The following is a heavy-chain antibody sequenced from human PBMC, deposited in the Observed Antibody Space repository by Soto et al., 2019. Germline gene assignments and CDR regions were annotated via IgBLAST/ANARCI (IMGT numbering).Heavy chain of an antibody. CDR2: IIPIFGTA. J-gene: IGHJ3*02. V-gene: IGHV1-69*06. CDR1: GGTFSSYA. D-gene: IGHD6-6*01. Sequence: SAKASCKAPGGTFSSYAISWVRQAPGQGLEWMGGIIPIFGTANYAQKFQGRVTITADKSTSTAYMELSSLRSEDTAVYYCARDQRGIAAQAFDIWGQGTMVTVSS. CDR3: ARDQRGIAAQAFDI.